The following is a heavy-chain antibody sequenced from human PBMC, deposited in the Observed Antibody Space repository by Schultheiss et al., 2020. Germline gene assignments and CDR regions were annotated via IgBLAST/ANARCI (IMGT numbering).Heavy chain of an antibody. D-gene: IGHD6-19*01. Sequence: SETLPLTCTVSGGSISSYYWSWIRQPPGKGLEWIGYIYYSGSTNYNPSLKSRVTISVDTSKNQFSLKLSSVTAADTAVYYCARDLRKSAVAGKEDYFDYWGQGTMVTVYS. CDR2: IYYSGST. J-gene: IGHJ4*02. V-gene: IGHV4-59*01. CDR1: GGSISSYY. CDR3: ARDLRKSAVAGKEDYFDY.